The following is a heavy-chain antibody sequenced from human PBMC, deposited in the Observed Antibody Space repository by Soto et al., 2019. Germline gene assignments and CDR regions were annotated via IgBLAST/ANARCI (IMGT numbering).Heavy chain of an antibody. CDR1: GGSFSGYY. CDR2: INHSGST. V-gene: IGHV4-34*01. CDR3: ARGEGIAARRSYYGSGKGSRYFDY. J-gene: IGHJ4*02. Sequence: SETLSLTCAVYGGSFSGYYWSWIRQPPGKGLEWIGEINHSGSTNYNPSLKSRVTISVDTSKNQFSLKLSSVTAADTAVYYCARGEGIAARRSYYGSGKGSRYFDYWGQGTLVTVSS. D-gene: IGHD3-10*01.